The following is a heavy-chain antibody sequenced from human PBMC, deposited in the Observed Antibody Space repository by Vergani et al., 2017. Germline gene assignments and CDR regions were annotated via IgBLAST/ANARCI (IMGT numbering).Heavy chain of an antibody. CDR2: IYYSGST. V-gene: IGHV4-39*01. D-gene: IGHD6-13*01. J-gene: IGHJ3*02. Sequence: QLQLQESGPGLVKPSETLSLTCTVSGGSISSSSYYWGWTRQPPGKGLEWIGSIYYSGSTYYNPSLKSRVTISVDTSKNQFSLKLSSVTAADTAVYYCARHAYSSSWYAFDIWGQGTMVTVSS. CDR1: GGSISSSSYY. CDR3: ARHAYSSSWYAFDI.